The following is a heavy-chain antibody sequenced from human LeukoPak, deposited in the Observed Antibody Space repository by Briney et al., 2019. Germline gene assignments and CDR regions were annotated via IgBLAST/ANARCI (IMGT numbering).Heavy chain of an antibody. CDR2: IYYSGST. Sequence: PPETLSLTCTVSGVSISSYYWSWIRQPPGKRLEWIGYIYYSGSTNYDPSLKSRVTISVDTSKNQFSLKLSSVTAADTAVYYCARSAPLSKYCGTGSCYPINWFDPWGQGTLVTVSS. CDR3: ARSAPLSKYCGTGSCYPINWFDP. J-gene: IGHJ5*02. CDR1: GVSISSYY. D-gene: IGHD2-15*01. V-gene: IGHV4-59*01.